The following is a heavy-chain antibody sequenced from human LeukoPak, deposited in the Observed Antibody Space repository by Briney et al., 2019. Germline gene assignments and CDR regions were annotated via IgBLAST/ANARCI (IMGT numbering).Heavy chain of an antibody. J-gene: IGHJ5*02. CDR2: IGTGGDT. CDR3: VRGAVGFDP. Sequence: PGGSLRLSCAASGFTFSSYDMHWGRHATGKGLEWVSGIGTGGDTYYAGSVKGRFTISRENAKNSLYLQMNSLRAGDTAVYYCVRGAVGFDPWGQGTLVTVSS. CDR1: GFTFSSYD. D-gene: IGHD1-26*01. V-gene: IGHV3-13*01.